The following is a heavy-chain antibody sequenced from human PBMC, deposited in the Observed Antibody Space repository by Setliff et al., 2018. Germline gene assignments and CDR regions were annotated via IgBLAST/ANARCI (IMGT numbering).Heavy chain of an antibody. Sequence: ASVKVSCKVSGYTLTELSMHWVRQAPGKGLEWMGGFDPEDGETIYAQKFQGRVTMTEDTSTDTAYMELSSLRSEDTAVYYCATERLLDYYGSGSYPSFDHWGQGTLVTVSS. J-gene: IGHJ4*02. CDR2: FDPEDGET. V-gene: IGHV1-24*01. CDR3: ATERLLDYYGSGSYPSFDH. CDR1: GYTLTELS. D-gene: IGHD3-10*01.